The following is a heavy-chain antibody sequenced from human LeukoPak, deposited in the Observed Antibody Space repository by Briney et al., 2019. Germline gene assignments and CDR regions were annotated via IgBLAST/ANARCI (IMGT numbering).Heavy chain of an antibody. D-gene: IGHD3-3*01. V-gene: IGHV3-20*04. Sequence: GGSLRLSCAASGFTFDDYGMSWVRQAPGKGLEWVSGINWNGGSTGYADSVKGRFTISRDNAKNSLYLQMNSLRAEDTAVYYCARGRVDYYYMDVWGKGTTVTISS. CDR1: GFTFDDYG. J-gene: IGHJ6*03. CDR3: ARGRVDYYYMDV. CDR2: INWNGGST.